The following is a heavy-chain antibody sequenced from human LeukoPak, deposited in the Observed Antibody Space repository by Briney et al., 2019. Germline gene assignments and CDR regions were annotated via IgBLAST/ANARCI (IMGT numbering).Heavy chain of an antibody. V-gene: IGHV4-38-2*02. CDR3: AREMDYYDSSGYDAFYI. D-gene: IGHD3-22*01. J-gene: IGHJ3*02. CDR2: IHHSGST. Sequence: SETLSLTCTVSGYSTTSGYFWGWIRQPPGKGLEWIGSIHHSGSTYYNPSLKSRITISIDTSKNQFSLKLSSVTATDTAVYYCAREMDYYDSSGYDAFYIWGQGTMVTVS. CDR1: GYSTTSGYF.